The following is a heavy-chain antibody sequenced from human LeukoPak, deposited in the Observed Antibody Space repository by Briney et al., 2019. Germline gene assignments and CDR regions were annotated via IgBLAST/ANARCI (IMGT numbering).Heavy chain of an antibody. CDR3: ARDQEQQLDNRAFDY. J-gene: IGHJ4*02. D-gene: IGHD6-13*01. CDR2: IIPILGIA. Sequence: ASVKVSCKASGGTFSSYAISWVRQAPGQGLEWMGRIIPILGIANYAQKFQGRVTITADKSTSTACMELSSLRSEDSAVYYCARDQEQQLDNRAFDYWGQGTLVTVSS. V-gene: IGHV1-69*04. CDR1: GGTFSSYA.